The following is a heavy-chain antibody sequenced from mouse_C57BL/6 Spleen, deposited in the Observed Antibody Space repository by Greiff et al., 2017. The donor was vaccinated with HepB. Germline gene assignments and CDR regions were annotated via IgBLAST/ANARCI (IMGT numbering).Heavy chain of an antibody. J-gene: IGHJ1*03. CDR3: ATLYYYGSSSWYFDV. D-gene: IGHD1-1*01. CDR1: GYTFTSYW. Sequence: VQLQQPGAELVKPGASVKLSCKASGYTFTSYWMHWVKQRPGQGLEWIGMIHPNSGSTNYNEKFKSKATLTVDKSSSTAYMQLSSLTSEDSAVYYCATLYYYGSSSWYFDVWGTGTTVTVSS. V-gene: IGHV1-64*01. CDR2: IHPNSGST.